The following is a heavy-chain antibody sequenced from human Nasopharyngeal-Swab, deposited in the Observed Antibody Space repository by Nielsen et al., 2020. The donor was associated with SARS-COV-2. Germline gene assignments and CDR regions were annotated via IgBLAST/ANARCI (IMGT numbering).Heavy chain of an antibody. CDR1: GFTFSSYS. V-gene: IGHV3-23*01. Sequence: GESLKISCAASGFTFSSYSMNWVRQAPGKGLEWVSAISGSGGSTYYADSVQGRFTISRDNSKNTLYLQMNSLRAEDTAVYYCAKVSTATGTDWFDPWGQGTLVTVSS. J-gene: IGHJ5*02. CDR3: AKVSTATGTDWFDP. CDR2: ISGSGGST. D-gene: IGHD6-13*01.